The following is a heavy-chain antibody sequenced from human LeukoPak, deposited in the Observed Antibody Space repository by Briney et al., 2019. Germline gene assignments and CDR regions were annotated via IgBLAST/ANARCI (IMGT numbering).Heavy chain of an antibody. CDR3: AKGFRYSSSSYFDY. CDR2: ISGSGGST. J-gene: IGHJ4*02. V-gene: IGHV3-23*01. CDR1: GFTFSSYS. Sequence: PGGSLRLSCAASGFTFSSYSMNWVRQAPGKGLEWVSAISGSGGSTYYADSVKGRFTISRDNSKNTLYLQMNSLRAEDTAVYYCAKGFRYSSSSYFDYWGQGTLVTVSS. D-gene: IGHD6-6*01.